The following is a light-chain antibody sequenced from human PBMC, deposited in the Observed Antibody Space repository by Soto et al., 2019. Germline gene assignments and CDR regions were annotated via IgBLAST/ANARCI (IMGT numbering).Light chain of an antibody. CDR1: QSIGSG. CDR2: GAS. V-gene: IGKV3-15*01. CDR3: QQYNSWLYT. J-gene: IGKJ2*01. Sequence: EIVMTQSPVTLSVSPGERVTLSCRASQSIGSGLAWYHQAPGQAPRLLIYGASTRATGIPARFSGSGSGTEFTLTISSLQSEDFAVYYCQQYNSWLYTFGQGTKVDIK.